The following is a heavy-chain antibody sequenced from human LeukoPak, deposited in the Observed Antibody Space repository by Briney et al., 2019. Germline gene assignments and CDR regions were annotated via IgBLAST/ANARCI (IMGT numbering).Heavy chain of an antibody. CDR1: GFTFGDYA. D-gene: IGHD3-10*01. V-gene: IGHV3-48*01. Sequence: PGGSLRLSCTASGFTFGDYAMSWVRQAPGKGREWVSYIIIIGSTIYYADSVKGRFTISRDNAKNSLYLQMNSLRAEDTAVYYCARRRVITMVRGVIITHDAFDIWGQGTMVTVSS. CDR2: IIIIGSTI. CDR3: ARRRVITMVRGVIITHDAFDI. J-gene: IGHJ3*02.